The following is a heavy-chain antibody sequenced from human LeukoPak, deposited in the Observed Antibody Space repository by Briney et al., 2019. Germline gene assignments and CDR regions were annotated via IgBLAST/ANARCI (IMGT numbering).Heavy chain of an antibody. CDR3: ARSANYDFWSGYLGAFDY. D-gene: IGHD3-3*01. CDR1: GFTVSSNC. J-gene: IGHJ4*02. V-gene: IGHV3-53*01. Sequence: GGSLRLSCAASGFTVSSNCMSWVRQAPGKGPEWVSVIYSGGSTYYADSVKGRFTISRDNSKNTLYLQMNSLRAEDTAVYYCARSANYDFWSGYLGAFDYWGQGTLVTVSS. CDR2: IYSGGST.